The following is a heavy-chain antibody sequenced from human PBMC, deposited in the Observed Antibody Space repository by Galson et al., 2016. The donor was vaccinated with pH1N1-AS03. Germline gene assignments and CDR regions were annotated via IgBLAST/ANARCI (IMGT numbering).Heavy chain of an antibody. CDR2: ITSSSSMI. D-gene: IGHD5-12*01. CDR1: GFSFSSYG. V-gene: IGHV3-48*01. CDR3: ARDRKGYGSSFDY. Sequence: RLSCAASGFSFSSYGMNWVRQAPGKGLEWVSYITSSSSMIYYADSVKGRFIISRDNAKNSLYLHMKSLRAEDTAVYYCARDRKGYGSSFDYWGQGTLVSVSS. J-gene: IGHJ4*02.